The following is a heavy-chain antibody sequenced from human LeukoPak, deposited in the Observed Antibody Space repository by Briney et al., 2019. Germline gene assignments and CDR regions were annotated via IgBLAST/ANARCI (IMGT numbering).Heavy chain of an antibody. CDR1: GGTFSSYA. V-gene: IGHV1-69*04. J-gene: IGHJ4*02. CDR3: DTDPTRITNSRILLGYFDWFKV. Sequence: SVKVSCKASGGTFSSYAVSWVRQTPGQGLEWMWRIIPILGVANYEQKFQGRVPTTADKSTSTAYMELSSLRSEETAVYYCDTDPTRITNSRILLGYFDWFKVWGQGTLVTVSS. CDR2: IIPILGVA. D-gene: IGHD3-9*01.